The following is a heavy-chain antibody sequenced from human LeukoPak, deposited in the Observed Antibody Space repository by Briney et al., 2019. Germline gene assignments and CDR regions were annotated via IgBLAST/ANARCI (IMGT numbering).Heavy chain of an antibody. CDR2: IIPILGIA. Sequence: SVKVSCKASGGTFSSYAINWVRQAPGQGLEWMGRIIPILGIANYAQKLQGRVTMTTDTSTSTAYMELRSLRSDDTAVYYCARVIVVVPAATNWFDPWGQGTLVTVSS. J-gene: IGHJ5*02. V-gene: IGHV1-69*04. CDR1: GGTFSSYA. D-gene: IGHD2-2*01. CDR3: ARVIVVVPAATNWFDP.